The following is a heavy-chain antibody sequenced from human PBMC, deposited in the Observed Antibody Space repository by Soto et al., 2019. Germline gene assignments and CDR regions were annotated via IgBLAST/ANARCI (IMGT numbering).Heavy chain of an antibody. CDR1: GFTFSSYG. V-gene: IGHV3-30*03. Sequence: QVQLVESGGGVVQPGRSLRLSCAASGFTFSSYGMHWVRQAPGKGLEWVAVISVDGSDKYYADSVKGRFTISRDNSKNTLYLQMNSLVPEDTAVYYCASSVPHGTYGAPYFQHWGQGTLVTVSS. CDR2: ISVDGSDK. D-gene: IGHD1-26*01. CDR3: ASSVPHGTYGAPYFQH. J-gene: IGHJ1*01.